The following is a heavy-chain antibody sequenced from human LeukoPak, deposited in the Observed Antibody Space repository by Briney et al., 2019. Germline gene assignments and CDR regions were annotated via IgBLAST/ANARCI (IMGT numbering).Heavy chain of an antibody. CDR3: VRDLGVDTSMIFFDF. CDR1: GYTFTSYG. D-gene: IGHD5-18*01. Sequence: ASVKVSCKASGYTFTSYGISWVRQAPGQGLEWMGWISAYNGNTNYAQKFQGRATMTTDISTSTAYMELRSLRSDDTAVFYCVRDLGVDTSMIFFDFWGQGTRVTVSS. CDR2: ISAYNGNT. V-gene: IGHV1-18*01. J-gene: IGHJ4*02.